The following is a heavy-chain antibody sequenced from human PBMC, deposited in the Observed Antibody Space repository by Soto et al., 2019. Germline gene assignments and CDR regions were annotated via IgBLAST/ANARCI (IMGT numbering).Heavy chain of an antibody. CDR2: ISWNSGSI. Sequence: PGGSLRLSCAASGFTFDDYAMHWVRQAPGKGLEWVSGISWNSGSIGYADSVKGRFTISRDNAKNSLYLQMNSLRAEDTALYYCAKIHSGYDWPHDAFDIWGQGTMVTVSS. CDR3: AKIHSGYDWPHDAFDI. D-gene: IGHD5-12*01. J-gene: IGHJ3*02. V-gene: IGHV3-9*01. CDR1: GFTFDDYA.